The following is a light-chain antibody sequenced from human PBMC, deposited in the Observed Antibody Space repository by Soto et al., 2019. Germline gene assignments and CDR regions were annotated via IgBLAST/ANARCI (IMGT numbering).Light chain of an antibody. Sequence: QSVLTQPASVSGSPGQAITISCAGTRSDVGGYNHVSWYQQHPGKAPKLMIFDVDNRPSGVSNRFSGSKSGNTASLTISGLQAEDEADYYCTSYTVHSTVTFGGGTKLTVL. CDR2: DVD. V-gene: IGLV2-14*01. CDR1: RSDVGGYNH. J-gene: IGLJ2*01. CDR3: TSYTVHSTVT.